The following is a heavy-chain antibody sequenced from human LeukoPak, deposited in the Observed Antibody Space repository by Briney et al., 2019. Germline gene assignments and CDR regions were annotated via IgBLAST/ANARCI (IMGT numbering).Heavy chain of an antibody. V-gene: IGHV4-59*13. CDR3: ARVDYDSDGSYMRFDP. CDR2: IYYSGST. D-gene: IGHD3-22*01. CDR1: GDFISRYY. Sequence: SETLSLTCSVSGDFISRYYWSWIRQPPGKGLEWIGYIYYSGSTNYNPSLKSRVTVSLDASKTQFSLKLSSVTAADTAVYYCARVDYDSDGSYMRFDPWGQGSLVTVSS. J-gene: IGHJ5*02.